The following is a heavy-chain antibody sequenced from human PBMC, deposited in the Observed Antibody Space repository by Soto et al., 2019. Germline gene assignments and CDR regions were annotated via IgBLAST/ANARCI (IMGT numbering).Heavy chain of an antibody. D-gene: IGHD3-16*01. Sequence: VQLVESGGGVVQPGRSLRLSCAASGFTFSDYAMHWVRQAPGKGLEWVAVVSHDGRNTHYADSVKGRFTISRDSSKNTVSLEGTGLRAEGRPVYYCAKGGRQGRVTSDGNYWGQGALVTVSS. J-gene: IGHJ4*02. CDR1: GFTFSDYA. V-gene: IGHV3-30*18. CDR2: VSHDGRNT. CDR3: AKGGRQGRVTSDGNY.